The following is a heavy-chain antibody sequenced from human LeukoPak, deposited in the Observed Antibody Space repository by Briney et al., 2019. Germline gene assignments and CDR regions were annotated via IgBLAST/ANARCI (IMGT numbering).Heavy chain of an antibody. CDR1: GFTFSSYG. CDR3: AKDLWQDYDRSGYYNAFDI. CDR2: ISYDGSNK. J-gene: IGHJ3*02. D-gene: IGHD3-22*01. Sequence: GRSLRLSCAASGFTFSSYGMHWVRQAPGKRLEWVADISYDGSNKYYADSVKGRFTISRDNSKNTLYLQMNSLRAEDTAVYYCAKDLWQDYDRSGYYNAFDIWGHGTMVTVSS. V-gene: IGHV3-30*18.